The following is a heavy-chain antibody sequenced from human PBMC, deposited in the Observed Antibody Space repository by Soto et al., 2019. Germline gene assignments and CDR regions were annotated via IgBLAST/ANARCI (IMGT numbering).Heavy chain of an antibody. CDR3: AKTMSRLGGYDMNWQAP. CDR2: ISGTRGRQRIT. J-gene: IGHJ5*02. V-gene: IGHV3-23*01. Sequence: GGSLRLSGAASGFIFSDYAMTWVRQAPGKGLEWVSTISGTRGRQRITFYTASVKGRFTVTRDNSKKTLSLLMNSLSVEDTAVYYCAKTMSRLGGYDMNWQAPWGRGTLV. D-gene: IGHD5-12*01. CDR1: GFIFSDYA.